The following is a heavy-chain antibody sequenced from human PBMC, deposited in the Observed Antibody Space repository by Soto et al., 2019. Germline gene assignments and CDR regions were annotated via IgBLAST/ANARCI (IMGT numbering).Heavy chain of an antibody. V-gene: IGHV4-34*01. J-gene: IGHJ5*02. D-gene: IGHD3-16*02. CDR2: INHSGTT. Sequence: QMQLQQWGAGLLKPSETLSLTCAVYGGSLSGYYWSWIRQPPGKGLEWSGEINHSGTTNYNPSLKSRITISLVPCEKLFSLKLSSVTAAHTAMYYCATYHFLRLSDLSLREWFGPWCQGTRVTVSS. CDR3: ATYHFLRLSDLSLREWFGP. CDR1: GGSLSGYY.